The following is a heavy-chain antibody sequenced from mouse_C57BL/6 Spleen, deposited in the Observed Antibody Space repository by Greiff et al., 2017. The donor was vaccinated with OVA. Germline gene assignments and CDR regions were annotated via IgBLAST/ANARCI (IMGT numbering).Heavy chain of an antibody. Sequence: DVKLVESGGGLVKPGGSLKLSCAASGFTFSSYTMSWVRQTPEKRLEWVATISGGGGNTYYPDSVKGRFTISRDNAKNTLYLQMSSLRSEDTALYYCARNGGNYGDYFDYWGQGTTLTVSS. V-gene: IGHV5-9*01. CDR3: ARNGGNYGDYFDY. CDR1: GFTFSSYT. CDR2: ISGGGGNT. J-gene: IGHJ2*01. D-gene: IGHD2-1*01.